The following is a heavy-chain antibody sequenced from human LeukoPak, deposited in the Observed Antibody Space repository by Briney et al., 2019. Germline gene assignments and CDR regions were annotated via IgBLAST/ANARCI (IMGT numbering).Heavy chain of an antibody. Sequence: GGSLRLSCAASGFTFSDYYMSWIRQAPGKGLEWVSYISSSGSTIYYADSVKGRFTISRDSAKNSLYLQMNSLRAEDTAVYYCARVKLSDYVWGSYPPDAFDIWGQGTMVTVSS. V-gene: IGHV3-11*04. CDR1: GFTFSDYY. CDR3: ARVKLSDYVWGSYPPDAFDI. CDR2: ISSSGSTI. D-gene: IGHD3-16*02. J-gene: IGHJ3*02.